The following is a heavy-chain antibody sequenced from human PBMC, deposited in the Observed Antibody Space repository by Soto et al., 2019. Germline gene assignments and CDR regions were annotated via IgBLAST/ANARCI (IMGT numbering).Heavy chain of an antibody. CDR3: ARDRYFTHGVCPRGGISSGMAV. CDR2: IYNSGST. Sequence: SETLSLSCTVSGGSSSSDGYYWSWIRRHPGKGLEWIGYIYNSGSTAYSSSLKIRFTVSVGTSKNQFSLMRSSVTAADTAMYSGARDRYFTHGVCPRGGISSGMAVWGKGTTVTVSS. V-gene: IGHV4-31*03. J-gene: IGHJ6*04. D-gene: IGHD2-8*01. CDR1: GGSSSSDGYY.